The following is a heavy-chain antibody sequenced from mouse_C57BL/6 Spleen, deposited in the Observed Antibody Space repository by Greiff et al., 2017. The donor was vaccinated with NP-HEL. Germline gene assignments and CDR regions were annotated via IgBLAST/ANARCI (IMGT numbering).Heavy chain of an antibody. Sequence: VQLQQSGAELVRPGTSVKLSCKASGYTFTSYWMHWVKQRPGQGLEWIGVIDPSDSYTNYNQKFKGKATLTVDTSSSTAYMQLSSLTSEDSAVYYCARDYYGSDYWGQGTLVTVSA. CDR3: ARDYYGSDY. CDR2: IDPSDSYT. CDR1: GYTFTSYW. J-gene: IGHJ3*01. V-gene: IGHV1-59*01. D-gene: IGHD1-1*01.